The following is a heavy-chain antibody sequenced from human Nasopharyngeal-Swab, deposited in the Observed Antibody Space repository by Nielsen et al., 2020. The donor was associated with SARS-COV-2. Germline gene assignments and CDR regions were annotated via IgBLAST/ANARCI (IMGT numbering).Heavy chain of an antibody. CDR1: GFGFSAFA. Sequence: GESLKISCAASGFGFSAFAMSWVRQAPGKGLEWVSAAGGNDGSTFYADSVRGRFTISRDNSENTLYLQMSSLRAEDTALYYCAKKYGTRGWYVGLDYWGQGTQVTVSS. CDR3: AKKYGTRGWYVGLDY. CDR2: AGGNDGST. D-gene: IGHD6-19*01. J-gene: IGHJ4*02. V-gene: IGHV3-23*01.